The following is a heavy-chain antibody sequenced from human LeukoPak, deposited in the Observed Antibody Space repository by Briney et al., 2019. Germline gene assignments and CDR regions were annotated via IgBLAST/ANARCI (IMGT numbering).Heavy chain of an antibody. CDR2: IYSDGST. CDR1: GFTISTKY. V-gene: IGHV3-66*02. D-gene: IGHD3-3*01. J-gene: IGHJ3*02. CDR3: ASYYLEWLFGWAFDI. Sequence: GGSLRLSCAASGFTISTKYMSWVRQAPGKGLEWVSLIYSDGSTYYADSVKGRITISRDNSKNTLYLQMNSLRAEDTAVYYCASYYLEWLFGWAFDIWGQGTMVTVFS.